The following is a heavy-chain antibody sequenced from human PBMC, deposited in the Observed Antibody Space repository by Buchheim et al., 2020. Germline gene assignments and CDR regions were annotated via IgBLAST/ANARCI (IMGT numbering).Heavy chain of an antibody. CDR2: IKKDESEK. CDR1: GFTFSTYW. D-gene: IGHD2-21*02. V-gene: IGHV3-7*01. CDR3: ARGRSVVTARDYFDS. J-gene: IGHJ4*02. Sequence: EVQLVESGGDLVQPGKSLRLSCAASGFTFSTYWMSWVRQAPGKGLEWVANIKKDESEKYYVDSVEGRFTISRDNAKNTLYLQMNSLTADDTGVYYCARGRSVVTARDYFDSWGQGT.